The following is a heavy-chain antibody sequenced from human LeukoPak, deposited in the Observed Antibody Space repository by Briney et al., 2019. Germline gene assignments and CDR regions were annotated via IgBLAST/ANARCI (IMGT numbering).Heavy chain of an antibody. CDR1: GGTFSSYG. D-gene: IGHD3-10*01. CDR3: AKDRVDYYFDY. Sequence: GGSLRLCCAAPGGTFSSYGMHWVRQAPGKGLEWVAVISNDGSHKYYVDSVKGRFTISRDNSKNTLYLQMDSLRAEDTAVYYCAKDRVDYYFDYWGQGTLVTVSS. CDR2: ISNDGSHK. V-gene: IGHV3-30*18. J-gene: IGHJ4*02.